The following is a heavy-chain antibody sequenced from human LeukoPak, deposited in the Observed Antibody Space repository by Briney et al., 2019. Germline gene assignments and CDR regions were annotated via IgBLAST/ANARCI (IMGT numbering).Heavy chain of an antibody. CDR3: AKGIFVNYYYGMDV. D-gene: IGHD3-3*01. V-gene: IGHV3-43D*03. J-gene: IGHJ6*04. Sequence: GGSLRLSCAASGFTFDDYTMHWVRQAPGKGLEWVSLISWDGGSTYYADSVKGRFTISRDNSKNSLYLQMNSLRAEDTALYYCAKGIFVNYYYGMDVWGKGTTVTVSS. CDR1: GFTFDDYT. CDR2: ISWDGGST.